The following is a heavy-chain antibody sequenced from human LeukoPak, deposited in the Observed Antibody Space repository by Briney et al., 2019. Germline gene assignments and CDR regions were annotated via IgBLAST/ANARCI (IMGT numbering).Heavy chain of an antibody. CDR3: ARDYCSSTSCLFDY. CDR2: INPNSGDT. J-gene: IGHJ4*02. CDR1: GYTFTVYH. Sequence: GASVTVSCKASGYTFTVYHLHWVRQAPGHGLEWMGRINPNSGDTIYAQKFQGRVTMTRDTSISTAYMELSRLRSDDTAVYYCARDYCSSTSCLFDYWGQGTLVTVSS. D-gene: IGHD2-2*01. V-gene: IGHV1-2*06.